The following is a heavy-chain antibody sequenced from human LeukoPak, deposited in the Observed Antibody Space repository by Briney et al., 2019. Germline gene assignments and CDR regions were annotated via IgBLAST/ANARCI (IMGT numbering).Heavy chain of an antibody. D-gene: IGHD2-15*01. V-gene: IGHV4-59*12. J-gene: IGHJ3*02. CDR2: IYYSGST. CDR3: ARTQDIVVVVAGTENAFDI. Sequence: SETLSLTCTVSGGSINTYYWSWIRQPPGKGLEWIGSIYYSGSTYYNPSLKSRVTISVDTSKNQFSLKLSSVTAADTAVYYCARTQDIVVVVAGTENAFDIWGQGTMVTVSS. CDR1: GGSINTYY.